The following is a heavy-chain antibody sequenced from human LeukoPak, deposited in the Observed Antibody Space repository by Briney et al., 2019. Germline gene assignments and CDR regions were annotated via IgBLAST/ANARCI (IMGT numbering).Heavy chain of an antibody. CDR3: AKIDAY. J-gene: IGHJ4*02. V-gene: IGHV3-74*01. CDR2: INSDGSIT. Sequence: GGSLRLSCAASGFTFSRNWMHWVRQAPGKGLVWVSRINSDGSITNYADSVKGRFTISRNNAKNTLYLQMGSLRAEDTAVYYCAKIDAYWGQGTLVTVSS. CDR1: GFTFSRNW.